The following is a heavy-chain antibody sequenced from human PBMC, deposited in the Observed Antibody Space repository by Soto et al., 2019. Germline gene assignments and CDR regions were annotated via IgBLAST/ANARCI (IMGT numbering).Heavy chain of an antibody. J-gene: IGHJ6*03. CDR3: ARAVYGGYYYMDV. V-gene: IGHV3-74*01. CDR2: INSDGSST. D-gene: IGHD4-17*01. CDR1: GFTFSSYW. Sequence: GGSLRLSCAASGFTFSSYWMHWVRQAPGKGLVWVSRINSDGSSTSYADSVKGRFTISRDNAKNTLYLQMNSLRAEDTAVYYCARAVYGGYYYMDVWGKGTTVTVSS.